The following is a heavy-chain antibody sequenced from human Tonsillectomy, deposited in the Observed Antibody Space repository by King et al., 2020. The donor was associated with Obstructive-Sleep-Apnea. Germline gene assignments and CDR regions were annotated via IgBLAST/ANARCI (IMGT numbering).Heavy chain of an antibody. J-gene: IGHJ5*02. D-gene: IGHD5-12*01. Sequence: VQLVESGGGLVQPGGSLRLSCAASGFTFSSYAMSWVRQAPGKGLEWVSAISGSVGSTYYADSVKGRFTISRDNSKNTLYLQMNSLRAEDTAVYYCAKDFLLALRLIPWFDPWGQGTLVTVSS. CDR2: ISGSVGST. V-gene: IGHV3-23*04. CDR1: GFTFSSYA. CDR3: AKDFLLALRLIPWFDP.